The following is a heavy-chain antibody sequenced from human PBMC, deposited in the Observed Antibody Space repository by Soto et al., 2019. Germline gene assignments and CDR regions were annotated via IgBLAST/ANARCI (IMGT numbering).Heavy chain of an antibody. V-gene: IGHV3-23*01. D-gene: IGHD6-19*01. CDR1: GFTFSSYA. J-gene: IGHJ4*02. CDR2: ISGSGGST. Sequence: EVQLLESGGGSVQPGGSLRLSCATSGFTFSSYAMSWVRQAPGKGLEWASAISGSGGSTNYADSAEGRFTISRDNSKNTLYLQMSSLRAEDTAVYYCAKAGGIAVPGSHLDYWGQGTLVTVSS. CDR3: AKAGGIAVPGSHLDY.